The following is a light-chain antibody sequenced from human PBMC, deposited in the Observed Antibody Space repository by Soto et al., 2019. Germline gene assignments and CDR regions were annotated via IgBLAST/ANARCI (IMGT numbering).Light chain of an antibody. J-gene: IGLJ3*02. Sequence: QLVLTQSSSASASLGSSVKLTCTLSSGHSSYTIAWHQQQPGKAPRYLMKLEGGGSYNKWSGVPDRFSGSSSGADPYLTISYLQFEDEADYYCETWDSYTPGVFGGGTKVTVL. V-gene: IGLV4-60*02. CDR1: SGHSSYT. CDR3: ETWDSYTPGV. CDR2: LEGGGSY.